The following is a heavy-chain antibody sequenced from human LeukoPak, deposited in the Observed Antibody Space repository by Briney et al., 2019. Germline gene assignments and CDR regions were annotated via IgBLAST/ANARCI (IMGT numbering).Heavy chain of an antibody. D-gene: IGHD2-8*01. V-gene: IGHV4-34*01. J-gene: IGHJ4*02. Sequence: SETLSLTCAVYGGSFSGYYWSWIRQPPGKGLEWIGEINHSGSTNYNPSLKSRVTISVDTSKNQFSLKLSSVTAADTAVYYCARAPDCTNGVCFTYTGVGYWGQGTLVTVSS. CDR3: ARAPDCTNGVCFTYTGVGY. CDR2: INHSGST. CDR1: GGSFSGYY.